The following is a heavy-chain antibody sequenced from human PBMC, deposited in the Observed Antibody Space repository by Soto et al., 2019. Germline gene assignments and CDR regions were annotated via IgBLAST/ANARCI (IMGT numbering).Heavy chain of an antibody. J-gene: IGHJ3*02. D-gene: IGHD1-1*01. CDR1: GGSISSATYS. CDR3: ARTGTDAFDI. CDR2: IFHSGST. Sequence: QVQMQESGSGLVKPSQTLSLTCAVSGGSISSATYSWSWIRQPPGKGLEWIGYIFHSGSTYYNPSPQSRVTLSADMAKNQFPLKLSSVTAADTAVYYCARTGTDAFDIWGQGTMVTVSS. V-gene: IGHV4-30-2*01.